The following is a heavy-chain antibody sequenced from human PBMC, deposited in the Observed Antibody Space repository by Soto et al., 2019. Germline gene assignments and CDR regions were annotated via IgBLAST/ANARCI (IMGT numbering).Heavy chain of an antibody. CDR3: ARDQAGYCTNGVCPPYYYYYGMDV. V-gene: IGHV1-69*01. J-gene: IGHJ6*02. CDR1: GGTFSSYA. CDR2: IIPIFGTA. Sequence: QVQLVQSGAEVKKPGSSVKVSCKASGGTFSSYAISWVRQAPGQGLEWMGGIIPIFGTANYAQKFQGRVTITADESMSTAYMELSSLRSEDTAVYYCARDQAGYCTNGVCPPYYYYYGMDVWGQGTTVTVSS. D-gene: IGHD2-8*01.